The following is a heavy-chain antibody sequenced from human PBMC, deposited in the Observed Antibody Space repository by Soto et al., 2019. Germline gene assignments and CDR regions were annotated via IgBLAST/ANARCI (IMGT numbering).Heavy chain of an antibody. Sequence: QVQLVESGGGVVQPGRSLRLSCAASGFTFSSYAMHWVRQAPGKGLEWVVVISYDGSNKYYADSVKGRLTISRDNSKNTLYLQMNSLRAEDTAVYYCAREDGDYVLSPLFDPWGQGTLVTVSS. J-gene: IGHJ5*02. CDR1: GFTFSSYA. CDR3: AREDGDYVLSPLFDP. CDR2: ISYDGSNK. D-gene: IGHD4-17*01. V-gene: IGHV3-30-3*01.